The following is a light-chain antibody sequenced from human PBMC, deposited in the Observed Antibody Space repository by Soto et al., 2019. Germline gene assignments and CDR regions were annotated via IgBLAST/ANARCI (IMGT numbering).Light chain of an antibody. V-gene: IGLV2-14*03. Sequence: QSALTQPASVSGSPGQSITISCTGTSSDVGGYNYVSWYQHHPGKAPKLMIYDVTDRPSGISFRFSGSKSGNTACLTISRLQAEDEAADSCRSYARRDPVLFGGGTKLPVL. J-gene: IGLJ2*01. CDR1: SSDVGGYNY. CDR3: RSYARRDPVL. CDR2: DVT.